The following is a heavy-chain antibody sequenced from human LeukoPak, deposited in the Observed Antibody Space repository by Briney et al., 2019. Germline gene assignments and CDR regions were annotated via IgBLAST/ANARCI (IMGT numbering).Heavy chain of an antibody. J-gene: IGHJ4*02. CDR2: MWYDGSRK. Sequence: GRSLRLSCAASGFTLTTYGVHWVRQSPGKGLEWVAVMWYDGSRKYYGDSVKGRFTMSRDDPKNTLYLQMNSLKAEDTAVYYCARDGGSGLDYWGQGTLVTVSS. D-gene: IGHD2-15*01. V-gene: IGHV3-33*01. CDR1: GFTLTTYG. CDR3: ARDGGSGLDY.